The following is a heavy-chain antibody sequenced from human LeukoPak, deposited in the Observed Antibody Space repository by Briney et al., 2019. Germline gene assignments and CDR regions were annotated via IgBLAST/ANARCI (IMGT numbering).Heavy chain of an antibody. Sequence: GASVEVSCRASGYTFTSYGISWVRQAPGQGLEWMGWISAYNGNTNYAQKLQGRVTMTTDTSTSTAYMELRSLRSDDTAVYYCARHYDNSGYYYCWFDPWGQGTLVTVSS. CDR2: ISAYNGNT. J-gene: IGHJ5*02. D-gene: IGHD3-22*01. V-gene: IGHV1-18*01. CDR3: ARHYDNSGYYYCWFDP. CDR1: GYTFTSYG.